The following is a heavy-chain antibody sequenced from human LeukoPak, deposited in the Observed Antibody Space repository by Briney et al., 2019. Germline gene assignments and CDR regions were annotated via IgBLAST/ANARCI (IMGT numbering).Heavy chain of an antibody. CDR2: ISSSSSYI. CDR3: ARDGSLGVYSSSWYDY. Sequence: GGSLRLSCAASGFTFSSYSMNWVRQAPGKGLGWVSSISSSSSYIYYADSVKGRFTISRDNAKNSLYLQMNSLRAEDTAVYYCARDGSLGVYSSSWYDYWGQGTLVTVSS. CDR1: GFTFSSYS. D-gene: IGHD6-13*01. V-gene: IGHV3-21*01. J-gene: IGHJ4*02.